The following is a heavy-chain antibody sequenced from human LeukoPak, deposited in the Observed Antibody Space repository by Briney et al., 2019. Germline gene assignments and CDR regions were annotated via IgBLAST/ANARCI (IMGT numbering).Heavy chain of an antibody. CDR2: INPISGGT. V-gene: IGHV1-2*06. D-gene: IGHD1-26*01. Sequence: ASVKVSCKASGYTFTGYYMHWVRQAPGQGLEYMGRINPISGGTVYAQKFQGRVTMTRDTSITTAYMELTRLTSDDTAVYYCASGPWELPDYWGQGTLVTVSS. J-gene: IGHJ4*02. CDR3: ASGPWELPDY. CDR1: GYTFTGYY.